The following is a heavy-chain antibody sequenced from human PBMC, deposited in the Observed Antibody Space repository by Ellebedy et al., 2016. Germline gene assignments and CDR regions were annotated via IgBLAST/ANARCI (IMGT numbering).Heavy chain of an antibody. Sequence: GSLRLSXAVSGGSISSSNWWSWVRQPPGKGLEWIGEIYHSGSTNYNPSLKSRVTISVDTSKNQFSLKLSSVTAADTAVYYCARVDYGEIGYNWFDPWGQGTLVTVSS. J-gene: IGHJ5*02. CDR3: ARVDYGEIGYNWFDP. CDR1: GGSISSSNW. V-gene: IGHV4-4*02. CDR2: IYHSGST. D-gene: IGHD4-17*01.